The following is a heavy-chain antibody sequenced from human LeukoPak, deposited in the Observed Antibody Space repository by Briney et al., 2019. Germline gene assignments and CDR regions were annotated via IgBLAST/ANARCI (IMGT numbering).Heavy chain of an antibody. CDR2: IKSKTDGGTK. CDR3: TAGRWLYFDY. J-gene: IGHJ4*02. V-gene: IGHV3-15*01. Sequence: GGSLRLSCAASGFTFSNAWMRWVRQAPGKGLEWVGRIKSKTDGGTKEYAVSVRGRFTISRDDSKNTLYLQMNSVKSEDTAVYYCTAGRWLYFDYWGQGTLVTVSS. D-gene: IGHD5-24*01. CDR1: GFTFSNAW.